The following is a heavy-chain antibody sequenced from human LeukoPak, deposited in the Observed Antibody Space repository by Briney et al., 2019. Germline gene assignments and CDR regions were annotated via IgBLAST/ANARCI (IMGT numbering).Heavy chain of an antibody. Sequence: RGSGPTLVNPTQTLTLTCTFSGFSLSTSGMCVSWIRQPPGKALEWLARIDWDDDKYYSTSLKTRLTISKDTSKNQVVLTMTNMDPVDTATYYCARTYSSSWYEDYYYYYGMDVWGQGTTVTVSS. CDR2: IDWDDDK. J-gene: IGHJ6*02. D-gene: IGHD6-13*01. V-gene: IGHV2-70*11. CDR1: GFSLSTSGMC. CDR3: ARTYSSSWYEDYYYYYGMDV.